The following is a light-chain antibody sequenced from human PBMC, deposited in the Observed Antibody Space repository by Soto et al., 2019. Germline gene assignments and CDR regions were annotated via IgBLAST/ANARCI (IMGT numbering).Light chain of an antibody. Sequence: QSALTQPASVSGSPGQSITISCTGTSSDVGRYSYISWYQQHPGKVPKLMISEVSKRPSGVSNRFSGSKSGNTASLTISGLQAEDEADYYCSSYTPTYSVVFGAGTK. J-gene: IGLJ2*01. V-gene: IGLV2-14*01. CDR1: SSDVGRYSY. CDR2: EVS. CDR3: SSYTPTYSVV.